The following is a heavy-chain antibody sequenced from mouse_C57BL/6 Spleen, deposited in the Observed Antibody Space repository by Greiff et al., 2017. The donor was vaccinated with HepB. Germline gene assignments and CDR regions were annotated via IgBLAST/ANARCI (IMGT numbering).Heavy chain of an antibody. CDR1: GYTFTSYW. V-gene: IGHV1-55*01. Sequence: VQLQQSGAELVKPGASVKMSCKASGYTFTSYWITWVKQRPGQGLEWIGDIYPGSGSTNYNEKFKSKATLTVDTSSSTAYMQLSSLTSEDSAVYYCARHCRSYRYFDVWGTGTTVTVSS. CDR2: IYPGSGST. CDR3: ARHCRSYRYFDV. J-gene: IGHJ1*03. D-gene: IGHD2-10*01.